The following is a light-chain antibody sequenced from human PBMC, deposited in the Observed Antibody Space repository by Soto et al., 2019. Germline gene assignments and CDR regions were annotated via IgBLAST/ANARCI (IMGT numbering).Light chain of an antibody. CDR3: QQSYSTPIT. CDR2: DAS. V-gene: IGKV1-39*01. Sequence: DIQMNHSPSTLSASVGDAVTVTFRASQSVSGWLAWYQQKPGEAPKLLIYDASSLQGGVPSRFSGSGSGTDFTLTIGSLQPDDFATYYCQQSYSTPITFGQGTRLEIK. CDR1: QSVSGW. J-gene: IGKJ5*01.